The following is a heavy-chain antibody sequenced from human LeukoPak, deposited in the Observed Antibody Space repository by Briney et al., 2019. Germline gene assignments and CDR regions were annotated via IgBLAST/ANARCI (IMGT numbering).Heavy chain of an antibody. Sequence: KPGGSLRLSCAASGFTFSDYYMSWIRQAPGKGLEWVSYISSSSSYTNYADSVKGRFTIPRDNAKNSLYLQMNSLRAEDTAVYYCARGVYCSGGSCYLGFDYWGQGTLVTVSS. CDR1: GFTFSDYY. J-gene: IGHJ4*02. V-gene: IGHV3-11*06. D-gene: IGHD2-15*01. CDR2: ISSSSSYT. CDR3: ARGVYCSGGSCYLGFDY.